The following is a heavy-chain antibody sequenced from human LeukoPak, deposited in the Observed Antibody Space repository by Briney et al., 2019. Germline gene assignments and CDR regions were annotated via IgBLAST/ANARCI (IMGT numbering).Heavy chain of an antibody. CDR1: GGTFSSYA. J-gene: IGHJ4*02. CDR2: IIPIFGAA. Sequence: SVKVSCKASGGTFSSYAISWVRQAPGQGLEWMGGIIPIFGAANYTQKFQGRVTITADESTSTAYMELSSLRSEDTAVYYCARAPVDTAMALDYWGQGTLVTVSS. CDR3: ARAPVDTAMALDY. V-gene: IGHV1-69*01. D-gene: IGHD5-18*01.